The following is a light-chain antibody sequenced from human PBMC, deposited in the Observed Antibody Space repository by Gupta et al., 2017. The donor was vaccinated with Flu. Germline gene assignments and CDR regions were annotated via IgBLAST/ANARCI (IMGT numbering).Light chain of an antibody. CDR3: QQYNNWPIT. CDR2: GAS. Sequence: EIVITHSPATLSVSPGERATLSCRASQSVSSNLAWYQQKPGQAPRLLIYGASTRATGIPASFSGSGSGTEFTLTISSLQSEDFAVYYCQQYNNWPITFGPGTKVDIK. J-gene: IGKJ3*01. CDR1: QSVSSN. V-gene: IGKV3-15*01.